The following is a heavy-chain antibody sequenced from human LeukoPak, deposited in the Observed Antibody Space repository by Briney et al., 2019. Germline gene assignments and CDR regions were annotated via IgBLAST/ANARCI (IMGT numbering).Heavy chain of an antibody. CDR2: MNPNSGNT. CDR3: ATDRRAARFATVFYFDY. V-gene: IGHV1-8*02. D-gene: IGHD6-6*01. J-gene: IGHJ4*02. CDR1: GYTFTSYD. Sequence: ASVKVSCKASGYTFTSYDINWVRQATGQGLEWMGWMNPNSGNTGYAQKFQGRVTMTEDTSTDTAYMELSSLRSEDTAVYYCATDRRAARFATVFYFDYWGQGTLVTVSS.